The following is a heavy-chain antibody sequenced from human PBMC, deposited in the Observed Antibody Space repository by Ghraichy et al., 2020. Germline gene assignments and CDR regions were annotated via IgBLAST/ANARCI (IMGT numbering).Heavy chain of an antibody. CDR1: GFTFDDYA. CDR2: IIWNSGSI. V-gene: IGHV3-9*01. CDR3: AKDIGETRGAFDI. J-gene: IGHJ3*02. Sequence: GGSLRLSCAASGFTFDDYAMHWVRQAPGKGLEWVSGIIWNSGSIGYADSVKGRFTISRDNAKNSLYLQMNSLRAEDTALYYCAKDIGETRGAFDIWGQGTMVTVSS. D-gene: IGHD3-16*01.